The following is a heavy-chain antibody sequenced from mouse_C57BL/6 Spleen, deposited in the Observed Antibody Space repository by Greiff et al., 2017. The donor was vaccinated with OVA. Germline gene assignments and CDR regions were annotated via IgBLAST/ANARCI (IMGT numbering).Heavy chain of an antibody. CDR3: TTRIYYGYDGDYFDY. V-gene: IGHV14-1*01. Sequence: DVQLQESGAELVRPGASVKLSCTASGFNIKDYYMHWVKQRPEQGLEWIGRIDPGDGDTEYAPKFQGKATMTADTSSNTAYLQLSSLTSEDTAVYYCTTRIYYGYDGDYFDYWGQGTTLTVSS. D-gene: IGHD2-2*01. CDR2: IDPGDGDT. J-gene: IGHJ2*01. CDR1: GFNIKDYY.